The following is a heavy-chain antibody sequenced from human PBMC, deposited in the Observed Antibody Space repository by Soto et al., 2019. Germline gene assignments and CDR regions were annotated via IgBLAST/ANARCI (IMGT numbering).Heavy chain of an antibody. CDR2: VTSNGGGI. V-gene: IGHV3-64D*06. CDR3: LKAVGSTISCYDCSFDV. CDR1: GFAFSSYA. J-gene: IGHJ3*01. Sequence: GALLLSCSASGFAFSSYAMHWVRQAPGKGPEYVSAVTSNGGGIYYADSVKGRFTISRDNSKNTLHLQMSSLRAEDTAVYYCLKAVGSTISCYDCSFDVWGQGTMVTV. D-gene: IGHD2-2*01.